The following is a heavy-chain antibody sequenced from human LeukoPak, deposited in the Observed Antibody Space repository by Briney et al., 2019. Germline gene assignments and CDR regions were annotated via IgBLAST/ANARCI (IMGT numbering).Heavy chain of an antibody. D-gene: IGHD3-10*01. CDR1: GFTFGGHY. V-gene: IGHV3-74*01. CDR3: ARSDYFHN. J-gene: IGHJ3*01. CDR2: SKYDGSTK. Sequence: SGGSLRLSCAASGFTFGGHYMDWVRQAPGKGLMWVSQSKYDGSTKSYAASVRGRFTISRDNAKNTLYLHMDSLRAEDTAVYYCARSDYFHNWGQGTMVVVSA.